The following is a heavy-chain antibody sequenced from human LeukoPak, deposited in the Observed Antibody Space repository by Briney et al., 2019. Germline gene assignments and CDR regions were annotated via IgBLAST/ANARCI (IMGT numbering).Heavy chain of an antibody. CDR3: ATDPYCSSTSCYPEGGFDP. J-gene: IGHJ5*02. CDR1: GYTLTELS. D-gene: IGHD2-2*01. CDR2: FDPEDGET. V-gene: IGHV1-24*01. Sequence: ASVKVSCKVSGYTLTELSMHWVRQAPGKGLEWMGGFDPEDGETIYAQKFQGRVTMTEDTSTDTAYMELSSLRSEDTAVYYCATDPYCSSTSCYPEGGFDPWGQGTLVTVSS.